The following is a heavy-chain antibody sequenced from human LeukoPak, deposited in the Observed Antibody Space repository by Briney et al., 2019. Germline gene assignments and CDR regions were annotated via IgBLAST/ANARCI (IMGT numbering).Heavy chain of an antibody. Sequence: PSETLSLTCTVSGGSINSYYWSWIRQPPGKGLECIGYIHYTGGTNYNPSLKSRVTISVDTSKNQFSLKLSSVTAADTAIYYCARGGYYGSGNDFRFDPWGQGTLVTVSS. J-gene: IGHJ5*02. CDR2: IHYTGGT. D-gene: IGHD3-10*01. CDR3: ARGGYYGSGNDFRFDP. CDR1: GGSINSYY. V-gene: IGHV4-59*01.